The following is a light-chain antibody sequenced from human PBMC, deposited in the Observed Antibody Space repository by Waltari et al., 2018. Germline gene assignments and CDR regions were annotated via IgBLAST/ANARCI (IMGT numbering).Light chain of an antibody. CDR2: DAS. V-gene: IGKV3-11*01. CDR1: QNIGRH. Sequence: EIVLTQSPATLSLSPGERATLSCWSSQNIGRHLAWYQQRPGQAPSLVIYDASNRATGIPARSSGSGSGTDFTRTISSLEPEDGAVYYWQQRSTWPLTFGGGTKVDIK. J-gene: IGKJ4*01. CDR3: QQRSTWPLT.